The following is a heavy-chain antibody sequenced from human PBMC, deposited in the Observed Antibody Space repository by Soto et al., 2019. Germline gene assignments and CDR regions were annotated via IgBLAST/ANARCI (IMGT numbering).Heavy chain of an antibody. Sequence: ASVKVSCKASGYTFTSYGISWVRQAPGQGLEWMGWISAYNGNTNYAQKLQGRVTMTTDTSTSTAYMELRSLRSDDTAVYYCARDGDCSGGSCYSSWFDPWGQGTLVTVSS. V-gene: IGHV1-18*01. CDR2: ISAYNGNT. CDR1: GYTFTSYG. D-gene: IGHD2-15*01. CDR3: ARDGDCSGGSCYSSWFDP. J-gene: IGHJ5*02.